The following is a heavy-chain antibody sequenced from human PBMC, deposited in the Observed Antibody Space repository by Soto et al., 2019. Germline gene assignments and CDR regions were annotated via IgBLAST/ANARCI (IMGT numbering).Heavy chain of an antibody. CDR1: GYTFTSYY. D-gene: IGHD3-3*01. J-gene: IGHJ6*03. V-gene: IGHV1-46*03. CDR2: INPSGGST. CDR3: ARDDFWSGYYANYYMDV. Sequence: ASVKVSCKASGYTFTSYYMHWVRQAPGQGLEWMGIINPSGGSTSHARKFQGRVTMTRDTSTSTVYMELSSLRSEDTAVYYCARDDFWSGYYANYYMDVWGKGTTVTVSS.